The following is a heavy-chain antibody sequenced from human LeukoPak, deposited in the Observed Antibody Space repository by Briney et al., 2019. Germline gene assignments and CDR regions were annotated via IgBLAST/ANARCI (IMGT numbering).Heavy chain of an antibody. D-gene: IGHD1-1*01. J-gene: IGHJ5*02. V-gene: IGHV4-34*01. CDR3: ARARPLQRPAWFDP. Sequence: PSETLSPTCAVYGGSFSGYYWSWIRQPPGKGLEWIGEINHSGSTNYNPSLKSRVTISVDTSKNQFSLKLSSVTAADTAVYYCARARPLQRPAWFDPWGQGTLVTVSS. CDR2: INHSGST. CDR1: GGSFSGYY.